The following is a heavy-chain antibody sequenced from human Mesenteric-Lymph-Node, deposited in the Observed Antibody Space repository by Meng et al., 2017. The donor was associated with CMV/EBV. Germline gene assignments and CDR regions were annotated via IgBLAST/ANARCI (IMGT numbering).Heavy chain of an antibody. CDR2: MYHSGAT. V-gene: IGHV4-38-2*02. D-gene: IGHD1-14*01. J-gene: IGHJ4*02. Sequence: SETLSLTCNVSGFSINSGFYWGWIRQPPGKGLEWIGHMYHSGATYYNPSLKSRITMSIDTSKNQFSLRMMSVTAADTAVYYCGRIPGGYWGQGTQVTVSS. CDR1: GFSINSGFY. CDR3: GRIPGGY.